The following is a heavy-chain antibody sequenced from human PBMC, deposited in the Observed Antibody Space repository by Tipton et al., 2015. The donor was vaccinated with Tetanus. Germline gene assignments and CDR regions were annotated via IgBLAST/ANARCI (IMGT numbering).Heavy chain of an antibody. CDR3: ARVLQLERKFDF. J-gene: IGHJ4*02. CDR2: ISFDGSNK. V-gene: IGHV3-30-3*01. CDR1: GFTLSNLW. Sequence: SLRLSCAASGFTLSNLWMRWVRQAPGRGLEWVSAISFDGSNKNYADSVKGRFTISRDNSHNTLFLQMNSLRAEDSATYYCARVLQLERKFDFWGQGILVTVSS. D-gene: IGHD1-1*01.